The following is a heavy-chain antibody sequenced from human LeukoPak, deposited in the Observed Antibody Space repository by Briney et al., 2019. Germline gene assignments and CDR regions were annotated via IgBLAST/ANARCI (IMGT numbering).Heavy chain of an antibody. CDR1: SGSISSSSYY. CDR2: IYYSGST. Sequence: SETLSLTCTVSSGSISSSSYYWGWIRQPPGKGLEWIGSIYYSGSTYYNPSLKSRVTISVDTSKNQFSLKLSSVTAADTAVYYCARDLGVWFDYWGQGTLVTVSS. CDR3: ARDLGVWFDY. J-gene: IGHJ4*02. V-gene: IGHV4-39*07. D-gene: IGHD2-8*01.